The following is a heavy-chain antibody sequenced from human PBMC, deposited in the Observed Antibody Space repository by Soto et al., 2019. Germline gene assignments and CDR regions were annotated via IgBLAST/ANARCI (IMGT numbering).Heavy chain of an antibody. CDR1: GGSFSGYY. J-gene: IGHJ5*01. Sequence: SETLSLTCAVYGGSFSGYYWSWNRQPPGKGLEWIGYIYKSATTYYNPSFGIRVAISVDTSKSQFSLNVTSVTAADTAVYFCARGRYCLTGRCFPNCFDSWGQGALVTVSS. CDR2: IYKSATT. D-gene: IGHD7-27*01. CDR3: ARGRYCLTGRCFPNCFDS. V-gene: IGHV4-34*01.